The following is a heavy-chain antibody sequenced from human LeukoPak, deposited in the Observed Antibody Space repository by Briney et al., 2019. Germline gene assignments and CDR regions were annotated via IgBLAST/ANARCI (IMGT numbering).Heavy chain of an antibody. CDR1: GYIFTSYD. Sequence: ASVKVSCKASGYIFTSYDINWVRQATGQGLEWMGWMNPNSGNTGYAQKFQGRVTITRNTSISTAYMELSSLRSEDTAVYYCGLMGRAGTVTNDYWGQGTLVTVSS. CDR3: GLMGRAGTVTNDY. V-gene: IGHV1-8*03. J-gene: IGHJ4*02. CDR2: MNPNSGNT. D-gene: IGHD4-11*01.